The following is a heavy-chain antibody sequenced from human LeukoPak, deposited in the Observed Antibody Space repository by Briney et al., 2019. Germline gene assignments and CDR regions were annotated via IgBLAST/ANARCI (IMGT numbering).Heavy chain of an antibody. V-gene: IGHV3-7*01. CDR1: GFTFSSYW. Sequence: GGSLRLSCAASGFTFSSYWMTWVRQAPGKGLEWVANIKPDGSDKNYVDSVKGRFTISRDNSNSTLYLQMNSLRAEDTAVYYCARDKSTSCYYFDYWGQGALVTVSS. D-gene: IGHD2-2*01. J-gene: IGHJ4*02. CDR3: ARDKSTSCYYFDY. CDR2: IKPDGSDK.